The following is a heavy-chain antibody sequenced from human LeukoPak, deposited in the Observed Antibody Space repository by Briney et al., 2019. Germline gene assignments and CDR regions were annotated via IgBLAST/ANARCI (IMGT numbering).Heavy chain of an antibody. CDR3: AREVYDSSGYYDY. J-gene: IGHJ4*02. D-gene: IGHD3-22*01. CDR1: GFTVSSNY. V-gene: IGHV3-53*01. Sequence: GGSLRPSCAASGFTVSSNYMSWVRQAPGKGLEWVSVIYSGGSTYYADSVKGRFTISRDNSKNTLYLQMNSLRAEDTAVYYCAREVYDSSGYYDYWGQGTLVTVSS. CDR2: IYSGGST.